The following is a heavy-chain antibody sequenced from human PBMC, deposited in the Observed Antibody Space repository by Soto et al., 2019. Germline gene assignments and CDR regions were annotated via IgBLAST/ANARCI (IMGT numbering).Heavy chain of an antibody. CDR2: IYYSGST. Sequence: SETLSLTCTVSGGSISSSSYYWGWIRQPPGKGLEWIGSIYYSGSTYYNPSLKSRVTISVDTSKNQFSLKLSSVTAADTAVYYCARQFRRDGYNYFDYWGQGTLVTVSS. CDR1: GGSISSSSYY. D-gene: IGHD5-12*01. J-gene: IGHJ4*02. V-gene: IGHV4-39*01. CDR3: ARQFRRDGYNYFDY.